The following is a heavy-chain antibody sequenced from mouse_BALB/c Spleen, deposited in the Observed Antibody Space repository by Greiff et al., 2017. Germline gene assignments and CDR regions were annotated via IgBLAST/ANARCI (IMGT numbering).Heavy chain of an antibody. D-gene: IGHD1-1*01. CDR1: GYSFTGYF. Sequence: EVNLVESGPELVKPGASVKISCKASGYSFTGYFMNWVKQSHGKSLEWIGRINPYNGDTFYNQKFKGKATLTVDKSSSTAHMELLSLTSEDSAVYYCGTGSSSYWYFDVWGAGTTVTVSS. CDR3: GTGSSSYWYFDV. V-gene: IGHV1-37*01. J-gene: IGHJ1*01. CDR2: INPYNGDT.